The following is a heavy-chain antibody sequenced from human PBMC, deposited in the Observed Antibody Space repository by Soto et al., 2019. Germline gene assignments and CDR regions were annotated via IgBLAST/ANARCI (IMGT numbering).Heavy chain of an antibody. D-gene: IGHD2-15*01. CDR2: ISAYNGNT. Sequence: ASVKVSCKASGYTLTIHGFNWVRQAPGQGLEWMGWISAYNGNTNYAQKFQGRVTMTTDTSTNTAYMELRSLRSDDTAVYYCAREGSVVVAPADYFYYGMDVWGQGTTVTVSS. V-gene: IGHV1-18*01. CDR3: AREGSVVVAPADYFYYGMDV. J-gene: IGHJ6*02. CDR1: GYTLTIHG.